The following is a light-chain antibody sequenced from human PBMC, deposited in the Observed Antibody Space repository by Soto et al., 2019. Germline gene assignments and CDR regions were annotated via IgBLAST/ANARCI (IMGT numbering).Light chain of an antibody. CDR3: QQYGGSPQA. CDR1: QSVSNY. J-gene: IGKJ1*01. CDR2: GAS. Sequence: EIVLTQSPGTLSLSPGERATLSCRARQSVSNYLAWYQQKPGQAPRLLIYGASSRATGIPDRFSGSGSGTDFTLTINSLEPEDFAVYYCQQYGGSPQAFGQGTKVAIK. V-gene: IGKV3-20*01.